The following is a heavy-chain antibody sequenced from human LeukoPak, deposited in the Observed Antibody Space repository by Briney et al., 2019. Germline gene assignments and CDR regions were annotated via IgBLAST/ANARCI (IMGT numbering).Heavy chain of an antibody. D-gene: IGHD3-10*01. CDR1: GDSFSSYG. J-gene: IGHJ5*02. Sequence: SVKISCKASGDSFSSYGVNWVRQAPGQGLEWMGMIIPFLGITNYAQKFQGRVTIRADKSTSTAYMELSSLRSEDTAVYYCTRARRVRGVSPDYSWLDPWGQGTLVTVSS. CDR2: IIPFLGIT. CDR3: TRARRVRGVSPDYSWLDP. V-gene: IGHV1-69*04.